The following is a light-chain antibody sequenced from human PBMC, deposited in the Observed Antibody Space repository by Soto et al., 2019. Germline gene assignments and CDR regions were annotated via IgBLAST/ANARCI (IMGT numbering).Light chain of an antibody. J-gene: IGKJ4*01. Sequence: EIVMTQSPATQSVSPGERATLSCRASQSVSSNLAWYQQKPGQTPKLLIYVASTRATGIPARFSGSGSGIEFTLTISSLQSEDFAVYYCQQYNVWPFTFGGGTKVEFK. CDR2: VAS. CDR1: QSVSSN. V-gene: IGKV3-15*01. CDR3: QQYNVWPFT.